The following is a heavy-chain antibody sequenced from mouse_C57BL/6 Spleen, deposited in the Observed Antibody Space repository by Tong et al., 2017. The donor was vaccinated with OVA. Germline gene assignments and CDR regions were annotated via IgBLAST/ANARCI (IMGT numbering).Heavy chain of an antibody. Sequence: VQLQQSGAELAKPGASVKMSCKASCYTFTSYWMHWVKQRPGQGLEWIGYINPSTGYTEYNQKFKDKATLTADKSSSTAYMQLSSLTSEDSAVYYCARRVTTWFAYWGQGTLVTVSA. CDR3: ARRVTTWFAY. CDR2: INPSTGYT. CDR1: CYTFTSYW. D-gene: IGHD2-2*01. J-gene: IGHJ3*01. V-gene: IGHV1-7*01.